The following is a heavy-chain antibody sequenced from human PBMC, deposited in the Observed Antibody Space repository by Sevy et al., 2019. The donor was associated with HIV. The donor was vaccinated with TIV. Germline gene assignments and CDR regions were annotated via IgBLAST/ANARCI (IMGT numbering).Heavy chain of an antibody. Sequence: GGSLRLSCAASGFTFRNYDMHWVRQATGKGLEWVSAIGTAGDTYYAGSVKGRFTISGENAKNSLYLQMSSLRAGDTALYYCARGSSSTKFDYWGQGTLVTVSS. D-gene: IGHD2-2*01. CDR3: ARGSSSTKFDY. V-gene: IGHV3-13*01. CDR1: GFTFRNYD. J-gene: IGHJ4*02. CDR2: IGTAGDT.